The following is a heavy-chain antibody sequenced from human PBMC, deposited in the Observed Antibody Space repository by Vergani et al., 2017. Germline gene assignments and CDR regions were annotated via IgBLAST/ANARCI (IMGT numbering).Heavy chain of an antibody. CDR2: IYYSGST. J-gene: IGHJ3*02. CDR1: GGSISSYY. Sequence: QVQLQESGPGLVKPSETLSLTCTVSGGSISSYYWSWIRQPPGKGLEWIGYIYYSGSTNYNPSLKSRVTISVDTSKNQFSLKLSSVTAADTAVYYCARVHCSGGSCYSEGVDAFDIWGQGTMVTVSS. CDR3: ARVHCSGGSCYSEGVDAFDI. D-gene: IGHD2-15*01. V-gene: IGHV4-59*01.